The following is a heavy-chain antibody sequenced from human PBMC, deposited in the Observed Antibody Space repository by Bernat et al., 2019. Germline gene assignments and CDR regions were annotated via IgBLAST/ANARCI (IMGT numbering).Heavy chain of an antibody. CDR1: GFTFSSYA. V-gene: IGHV3-30*04. CDR3: AKDLVGALDY. D-gene: IGHD1-26*01. Sequence: QVQLVESGGGVVQPGRSLRLSCVASGFTFSSYAMHWVRQAPGKGLEWVAVISYDGSNKYYADSVKGRFTISRDNSKNTLYLQMNSLRAEDTAVYYCAKDLVGALDYWGQGTLVTVSS. J-gene: IGHJ4*02. CDR2: ISYDGSNK.